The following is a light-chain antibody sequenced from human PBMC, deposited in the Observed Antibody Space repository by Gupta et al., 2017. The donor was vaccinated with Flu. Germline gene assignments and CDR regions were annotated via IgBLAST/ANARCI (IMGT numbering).Light chain of an antibody. CDR1: QSVDSRY. V-gene: IGKV3-20*01. CDR3: QLFGNSRGYT. J-gene: IGKJ2*01. CDR2: AAS. Sequence: EIVLTQSPGTLSLSPGERATLSCRASQSVDSRYLAWYQQKPGQAPRLVIYAASSRATGIPDRFSGSGSGTDFTLTISRREAEDFAVYYCQLFGNSRGYTFGQWTKMEI.